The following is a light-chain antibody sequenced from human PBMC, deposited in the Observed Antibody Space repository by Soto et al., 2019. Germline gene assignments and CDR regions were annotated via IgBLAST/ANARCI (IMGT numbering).Light chain of an antibody. CDR3: HQYGVSPRT. J-gene: IGKJ1*01. CDR1: QTFGRDY. Sequence: IVLTQSPGTLSVSPGETATLSCRASQTFGRDYLAWYQQKPGQAPRVIIYAASGRAAGIPDRFYGSGSGTDFTLIIKRLEPEDSAVYYCHQYGVSPRTFGQGTKVEIK. V-gene: IGKV3-20*01. CDR2: AAS.